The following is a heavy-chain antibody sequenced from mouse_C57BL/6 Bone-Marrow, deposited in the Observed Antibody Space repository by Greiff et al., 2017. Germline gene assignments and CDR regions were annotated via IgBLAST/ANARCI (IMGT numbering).Heavy chain of an antibody. CDR1: GYTFTSYG. J-gene: IGHJ1*03. Sequence: QVQLQQSGAELARPGASVKLSCKASGYTFTSYGISWVKQRTGQGLEGIGEIYPRSGNTYYNEKFKGKATRTADKSSSTAYMDLRSLTSEDSAVYFCARRWYFDVWGTGTTVTVSS. CDR3: ARRWYFDV. V-gene: IGHV1-81*01. CDR2: IYPRSGNT.